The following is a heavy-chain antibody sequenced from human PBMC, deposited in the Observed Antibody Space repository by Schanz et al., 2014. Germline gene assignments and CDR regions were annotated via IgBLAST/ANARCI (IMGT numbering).Heavy chain of an antibody. CDR1: GGTFNSYT. J-gene: IGHJ5*02. CDR2: MQPDSGKT. V-gene: IGHV1-8*02. D-gene: IGHD6-25*01. Sequence: QVQLLPSGAEVKKPGASMKVSCKASGGTFNSYTINWVRQAPGQGPEWMGWMQPDSGKTHYAEKFQGRVAMTRDVSISTAYMELSSLASEDTAVYYCARGQRRTIGRPFGPWGQGTLVTVSS. CDR3: ARGQRRTIGRPFGP.